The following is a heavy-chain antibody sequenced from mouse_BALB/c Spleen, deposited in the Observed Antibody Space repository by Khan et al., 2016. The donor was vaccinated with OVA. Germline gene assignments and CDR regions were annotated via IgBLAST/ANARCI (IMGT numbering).Heavy chain of an antibody. J-gene: IGHJ4*01. Sequence: QIQLVQSGPELKKPGETVRISCKASGYTFTTAGIQWVQQMPGKGLKWIGWINTHSGVPKYAEDFKGRFAFSLEISVSTAYLQITNLKNEDTATYCCARGGAAYYRNDGGAMEYWGQGTSGTGSS. V-gene: IGHV9-4*02. CDR3: ARGGAAYYRNDGGAMEY. D-gene: IGHD2-14*01. CDR1: GYTFTTAG. CDR2: INTHSGVP.